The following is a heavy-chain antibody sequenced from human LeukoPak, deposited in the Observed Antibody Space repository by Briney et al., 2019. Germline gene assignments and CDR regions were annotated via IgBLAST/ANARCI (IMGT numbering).Heavy chain of an antibody. V-gene: IGHV4-61*02. Sequence: SETLSLTCTVSGGSISSGSYYWSWIRQPAGKGLEWIGRIYTSGSTNYNPCPKSRVTISVDTSKNQFSLKLSSVTAADTAVYYCARSGKYCSSTSCYRKFDYWGQGTLVTVSS. D-gene: IGHD2-2*01. CDR1: GGSISSGSYY. CDR2: IYTSGST. CDR3: ARSGKYCSSTSCYRKFDY. J-gene: IGHJ4*02.